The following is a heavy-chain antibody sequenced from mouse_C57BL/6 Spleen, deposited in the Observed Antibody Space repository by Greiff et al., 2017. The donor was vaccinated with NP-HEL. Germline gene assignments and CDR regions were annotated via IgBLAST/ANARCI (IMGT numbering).Heavy chain of an antibody. CDR1: GYTFTNYW. J-gene: IGHJ3*01. Sequence: SGAELVRPGTSVKISCKASGYTFTNYWIGWAKQRPGHGLEWIGDIYPGGGYTNYNEKFKGKATLTADKSSSTAYMQFSSLTSEDSAIYYCAREALLTPFAYWGQGTLVTVSA. CDR3: AREALLTPFAY. CDR2: IYPGGGYT. V-gene: IGHV1-63*01. D-gene: IGHD4-1*01.